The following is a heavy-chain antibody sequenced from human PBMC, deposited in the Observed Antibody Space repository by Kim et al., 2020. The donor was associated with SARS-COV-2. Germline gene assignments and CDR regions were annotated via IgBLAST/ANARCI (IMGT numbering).Heavy chain of an antibody. CDR3: ARDPVGATGNYYYYYYMDV. J-gene: IGHJ6*03. CDR2: ISAYNGNT. D-gene: IGHD1-26*01. Sequence: ASVKVSCKASGYTFTSYGISWVRQAPGQGLEWMGWISAYNGNTNYAQKLQGRVTMTTDTSTSTAYMELRSLRSDDTAVYYCARDPVGATGNYYYYYYMDVWGKGTTVTVSS. CDR1: GYTFTSYG. V-gene: IGHV1-18*01.